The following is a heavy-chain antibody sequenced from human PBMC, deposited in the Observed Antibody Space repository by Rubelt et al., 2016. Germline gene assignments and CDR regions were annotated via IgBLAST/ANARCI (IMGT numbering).Heavy chain of an antibody. V-gene: IGHV3-48*04. CDR2: ITSSSDTI. J-gene: IGHJ4*02. CDR1: GFTFSSYS. CDR3: ARTKTTYGHFDY. Sequence: EVQLVESGGDLVQPGGSLRLSCAASGFTFSSYSMNWVRQAPGKGLEWVSYITSSSDTIFYADSVRGRFTISRDNAKNALFLQMNSLRAEDTAVYYCARTKTTYGHFDYWGQGTLVTVSS. D-gene: IGHD2-8*01.